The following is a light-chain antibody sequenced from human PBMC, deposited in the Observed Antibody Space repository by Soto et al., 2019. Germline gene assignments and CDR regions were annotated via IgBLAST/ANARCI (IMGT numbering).Light chain of an antibody. V-gene: IGKV3-20*01. CDR3: QQYGSSPAT. Sequence: EIVLTQSPGTLSLSPGERATLSCRASQSVSSSYLAWYQQKPGQAPRLLIYGASSRATGIPDRFSGSGSGTDFTLTISSRELEDLAVYYCQQYGSSPATFGGGTKVEIK. J-gene: IGKJ4*01. CDR1: QSVSSSY. CDR2: GAS.